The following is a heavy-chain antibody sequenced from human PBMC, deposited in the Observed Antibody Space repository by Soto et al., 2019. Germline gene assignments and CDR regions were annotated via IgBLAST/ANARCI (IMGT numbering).Heavy chain of an antibody. Sequence: EVQLVESGGGLVQPGGSLRLSCAASGFTFSSYWMLWVRQAPGKGLVWVSRINSDGSTTSYADSVKGRFTISRDNAKNTLYLQMNSLRAXDTAVYYCARVNPGYSYVNYWGQGTLVTVSS. D-gene: IGHD5-18*01. CDR3: ARVNPGYSYVNY. J-gene: IGHJ4*02. V-gene: IGHV3-74*01. CDR1: GFTFSSYW. CDR2: INSDGSTT.